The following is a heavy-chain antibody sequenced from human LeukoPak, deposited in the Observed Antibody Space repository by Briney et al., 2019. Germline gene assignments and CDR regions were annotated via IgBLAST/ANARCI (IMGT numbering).Heavy chain of an antibody. CDR1: GFTFNSYS. CDR3: AREQQRGPYTGYAFDI. J-gene: IGHJ3*02. Sequence: GGSLRLSCAASGFTFNSYSMNWVRQAPGKGLEWVSSISSSSSYIYYADSVKGRFTISRDNAKNSLYLQMNSLRAEDTAVYYCAREQQRGPYTGYAFDIWGQGTMVTVSS. D-gene: IGHD5-12*01. V-gene: IGHV3-21*01. CDR2: ISSSSSYI.